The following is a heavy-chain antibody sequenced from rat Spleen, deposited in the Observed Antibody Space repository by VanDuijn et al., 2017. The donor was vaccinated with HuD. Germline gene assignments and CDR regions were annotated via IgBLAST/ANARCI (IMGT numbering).Heavy chain of an antibody. V-gene: IGHV5-29*01. D-gene: IGHD1-2*01. CDR1: GFTFSNYG. CDR2: INYDTTST. Sequence: EVQLMESGGGLVQPGRSLKLSCAASGFTFSNYGMAWVRQAPTRGLEWVATINYDTTSTHYRDSVKGRFTISRDNAKSAFFLQMDSLRSEDTATYYCARLGIAAIGNWFSSWGQGTLVTVSS. J-gene: IGHJ3*01. CDR3: ARLGIAAIGNWFSS.